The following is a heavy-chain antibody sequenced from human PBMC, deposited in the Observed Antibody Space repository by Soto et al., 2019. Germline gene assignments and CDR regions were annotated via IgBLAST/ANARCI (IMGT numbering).Heavy chain of an antibody. CDR3: ARAIVVVPAVDYYYYYGMDV. Sequence: SETLSLTCTVSGGSISSGGYYWSWIRQHPGKGLEWIGYIYYSGSTYYNPSLKSRVTISVDTSKNQFSLKLSSVTAADTAVYYCARAIVVVPAVDYYYYYGMDVWGQGTTVTVSS. J-gene: IGHJ6*02. V-gene: IGHV4-31*03. CDR1: GGSISSGGYY. CDR2: IYYSGST. D-gene: IGHD2-2*01.